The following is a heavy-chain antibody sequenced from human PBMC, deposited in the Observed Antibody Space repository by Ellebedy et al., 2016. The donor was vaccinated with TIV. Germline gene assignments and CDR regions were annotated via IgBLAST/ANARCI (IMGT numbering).Heavy chain of an antibody. V-gene: IGHV4-39*01. D-gene: IGHD2-15*01. Sequence: SETLSLTCTVSGGSISSSSYYWGWIRQPPGKGLEWIGYIYYSGSTYYNAPLKSRVTISVDTSKNQFSLKLSSVTAADTAVYYCARGRRIYCSGGSCYPAYDYWGQGTLVTVSS. CDR2: IYYSGST. CDR1: GGSISSSSYY. J-gene: IGHJ4*02. CDR3: ARGRRIYCSGGSCYPAYDY.